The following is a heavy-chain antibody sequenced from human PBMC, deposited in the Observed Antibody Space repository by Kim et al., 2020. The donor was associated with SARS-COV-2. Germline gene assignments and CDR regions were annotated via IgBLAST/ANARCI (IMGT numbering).Heavy chain of an antibody. CDR1: GGSISSSSYY. CDR2: IYYSGST. D-gene: IGHD3-22*01. V-gene: IGHV4-39*01. J-gene: IGHJ3*02. Sequence: SETLSLTCTVSGGSISSSSYYWGWIRQPPGKGLEWIGSIYYSGSTYYNPSLKSRVTISVDTSKNQFSLKLSSVTAADTAVYYCARPSLPLTWYYYDSSGYSKVDAFDIWGQGTMVTVSS. CDR3: ARPSLPLTWYYYDSSGYSKVDAFDI.